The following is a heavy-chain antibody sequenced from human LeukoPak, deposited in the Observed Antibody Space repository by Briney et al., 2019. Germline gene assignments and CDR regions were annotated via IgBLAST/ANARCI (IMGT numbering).Heavy chain of an antibody. D-gene: IGHD2-2*02. CDR2: ISAYNGNT. CDR3: AREVGYCSSTSCYNSIYYYYGMDV. V-gene: IGHV1-18*01. CDR1: GYTFTSYG. J-gene: IGHJ6*02. Sequence: ASVKVSCKASGYTFTSYGISWVRQAPGQGLEWMGWISAYNGNTNYAQKLQGRVTMTTDTSTSTAYMELRSLRSDDTAVYYCAREVGYCSSTSCYNSIYYYYGMDVWGQGTTVTVSS.